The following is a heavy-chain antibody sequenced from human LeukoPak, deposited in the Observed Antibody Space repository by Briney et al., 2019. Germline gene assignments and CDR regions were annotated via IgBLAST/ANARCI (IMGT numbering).Heavy chain of an antibody. CDR2: INHSGST. Sequence: SETLSLTCAVYGGSFSGYYWSWIRQPPGKGLEWIGEINHSGSTNYNPSLKSRVTISVDTSKNQFSLKLSSVTAADTAVSYCARGRGSSGWYSRRLYFDYWGQGTLVTVSS. D-gene: IGHD6-19*01. J-gene: IGHJ4*02. CDR1: GGSFSGYY. CDR3: ARGRGSSGWYSRRLYFDY. V-gene: IGHV4-34*01.